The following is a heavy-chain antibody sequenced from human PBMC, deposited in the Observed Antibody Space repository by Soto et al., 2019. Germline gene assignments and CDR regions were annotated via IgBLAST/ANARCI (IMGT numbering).Heavy chain of an antibody. Sequence: PSETLSLTCTVSGGSISSYYWSWIRQPPGKGLEWIGYIYYSGSTNYNPSLKSRVTISVDTSKNQFSLKLSSVTAADTAVYYCARTIGKGYSYGDFDYWGQGTLVTVSS. V-gene: IGHV4-59*08. CDR2: IYYSGST. D-gene: IGHD5-18*01. CDR1: GGSISSYY. CDR3: ARTIGKGYSYGDFDY. J-gene: IGHJ4*02.